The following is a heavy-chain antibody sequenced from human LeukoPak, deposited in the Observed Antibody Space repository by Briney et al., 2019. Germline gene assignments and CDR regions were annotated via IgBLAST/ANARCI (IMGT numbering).Heavy chain of an antibody. D-gene: IGHD2-15*01. J-gene: IGHJ5*02. CDR2: IYHSGST. CDR1: GGSISSGGYS. Sequence: SQTLSLTCAVSGGSISSGGYSWSWIRQPPGKGLEWFGYIYHSGSTYYNPTLKSRVTISVDRSKNQFSLKLSSVTAADTAVYYCARGIEDIVVVVAATQNWFDPWGQGTLVTVSS. V-gene: IGHV4-30-2*01. CDR3: ARGIEDIVVVVAATQNWFDP.